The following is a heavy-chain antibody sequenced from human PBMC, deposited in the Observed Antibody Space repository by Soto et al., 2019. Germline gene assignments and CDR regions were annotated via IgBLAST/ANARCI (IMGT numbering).Heavy chain of an antibody. CDR2: IIPIFGTA. D-gene: IGHD2-2*01. CDR1: GGTFSSYA. CDR3: ARPHSTVTSSTSYYYYGMDV. V-gene: IGHV1-69*13. Sequence: GASVKVSCKASGGTFSSYAISWVRQAPGQGLEWMGGIIPIFGTANYAQKFQGRVTITADESTSTAYMELSSLRSEDTAVYYCARPHSTVTSSTSYYYYGMDVWGQGTRVTVSS. J-gene: IGHJ6*02.